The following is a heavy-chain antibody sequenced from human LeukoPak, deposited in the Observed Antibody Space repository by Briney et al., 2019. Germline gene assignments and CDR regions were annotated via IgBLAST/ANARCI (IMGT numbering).Heavy chain of an antibody. CDR3: ATEAYYDSSGYYSAFDY. V-gene: IGHV1-24*01. D-gene: IGHD3-22*01. CDR2: FDPEDGET. Sequence: ASVKVSCKVSGYTLTELSMHWVRQAPGKGLEWTGGFDPEDGETIYAQKFQGRLTMTEDTSTDTAYMELSSLRSEDTAVYYCATEAYYDSSGYYSAFDYWGQGTLVTVSS. J-gene: IGHJ4*02. CDR1: GYTLTELS.